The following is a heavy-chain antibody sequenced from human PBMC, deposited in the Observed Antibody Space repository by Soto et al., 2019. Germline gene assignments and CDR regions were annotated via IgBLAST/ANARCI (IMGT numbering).Heavy chain of an antibody. CDR3: ARALDFWSGYLSD. Sequence: PGGSLRLSCAASGFTFSSYEMNWVRQAAGKGLEWVSYISGSGSTRYYADSVKGRFTISRDNAKNSLDLQMNSLRADDTAIYYCARALDFWSGYLSDWGQGTLVTVSS. D-gene: IGHD3-3*01. J-gene: IGHJ4*02. V-gene: IGHV3-48*03. CDR1: GFTFSSYE. CDR2: ISGSGSTR.